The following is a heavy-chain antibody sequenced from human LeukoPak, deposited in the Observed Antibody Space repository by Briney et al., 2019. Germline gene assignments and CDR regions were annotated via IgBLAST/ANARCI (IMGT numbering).Heavy chain of an antibody. V-gene: IGHV1-69*04. CDR2: IIPILGIA. CDR3: AGGYSYGYASSEMDV. J-gene: IGHJ6*02. CDR1: GGTFSSYA. Sequence: GASVKVSCKASGGTFSSYAISWVRQAPGQGLEWRGRIIPILGIANYAQKFQGRVTITADKSTSTAYMELSSLRSEDTAVYYWAGGYSYGYASSEMDVWGQGTTVTVSS. D-gene: IGHD5-18*01.